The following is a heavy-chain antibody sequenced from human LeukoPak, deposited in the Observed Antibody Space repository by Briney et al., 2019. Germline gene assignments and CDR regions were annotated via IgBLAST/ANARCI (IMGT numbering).Heavy chain of an antibody. V-gene: IGHV4-61*02. CDR2: IYTSGST. CDR1: GGSISSGSYY. Sequence: KPSQTLSLTCTVSGGSISSGSYYWSWIRQPAGKGLEWIGRIYTSGSTNYNPSLKSRVTISVDTSKNQFSLKLSSVTAADTAVYYCARGKSYYDFWSGYYAWFDPWGQGTLVTVSS. D-gene: IGHD3-3*01. J-gene: IGHJ5*02. CDR3: ARGKSYYDFWSGYYAWFDP.